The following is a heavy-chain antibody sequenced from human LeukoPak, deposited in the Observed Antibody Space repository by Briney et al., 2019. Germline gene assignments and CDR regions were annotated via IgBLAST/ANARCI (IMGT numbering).Heavy chain of an antibody. V-gene: IGHV3-66*01. CDR1: GFTVSSYS. Sequence: PGGSLRLSCAASGFTVSSYSMSWVRQAPGKGLEWVSIIYSGGSTYYADSVKGRFTISRDNSKNTLYLQMNSLRADDTAVYYCARDHGTGWPFDYWGQGTLVTVSS. CDR3: ARDHGTGWPFDY. CDR2: IYSGGST. J-gene: IGHJ4*02. D-gene: IGHD6-19*01.